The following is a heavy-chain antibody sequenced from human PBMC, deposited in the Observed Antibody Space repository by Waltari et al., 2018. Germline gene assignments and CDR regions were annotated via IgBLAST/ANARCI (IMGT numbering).Heavy chain of an antibody. J-gene: IGHJ3*02. V-gene: IGHV3-7*04. CDR2: IKQDGSAK. Sequence: EVQLVESGGGLVQPGGSLRLSCAASGFTFSSYWMTWVRQAPGKGREWVANIKQDGSAKSYVYSVKGRFVISRDNAENSLSLQMNSLKAEDTAVYYCARPFRSGWYDGSFDIWGQGTMVTVSS. CDR1: GFTFSSYW. CDR3: ARPFRSGWYDGSFDI. D-gene: IGHD6-19*01.